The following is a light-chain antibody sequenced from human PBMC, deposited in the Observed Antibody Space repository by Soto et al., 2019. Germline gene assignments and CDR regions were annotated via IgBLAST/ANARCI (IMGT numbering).Light chain of an antibody. CDR2: DVS. V-gene: IGLV2-11*01. CDR3: CSYAGSYTWV. Sequence: QSALTQPRSVSGSPGQSVTISCTGISSGVGRSNFVSWYQHHPGKAPKLVIYDVSHRPSGVPDRFAGSKSGSTASLTISGLQAEDEADYFCCSYAGSYTWVFGGGTKLTVL. CDR1: SSGVGRSNF. J-gene: IGLJ3*02.